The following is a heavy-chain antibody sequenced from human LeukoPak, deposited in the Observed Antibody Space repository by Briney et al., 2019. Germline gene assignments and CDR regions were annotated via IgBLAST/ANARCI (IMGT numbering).Heavy chain of an antibody. Sequence: ASVKVSCKVSGYTLTELSMHWVRQAPGKGLEWMGGFDPEDGETIYAQKFQGRVTMTRNTSISTAYMELSSLRSEDTAVYYCARGGGWYGDYWGQGTLVTVSS. CDR1: GYTLTELS. V-gene: IGHV1-24*01. CDR2: FDPEDGET. D-gene: IGHD6-19*01. CDR3: ARGGGWYGDY. J-gene: IGHJ4*02.